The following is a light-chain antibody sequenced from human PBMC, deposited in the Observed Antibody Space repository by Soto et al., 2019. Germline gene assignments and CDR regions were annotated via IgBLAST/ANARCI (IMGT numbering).Light chain of an antibody. CDR3: SSYRSSTTFV. Sequence: QSALTQPASVSGSPGQSITISCTGTSSDVGAYNYVSWYQQYPGKAPKVIIFEVRKRPSGVSNRFSGSKSGDTASLTISGLRAEDEADYYCSSYRSSTTFVFRTGTKLTV. CDR1: SSDVGAYNY. J-gene: IGLJ1*01. V-gene: IGLV2-14*01. CDR2: EVR.